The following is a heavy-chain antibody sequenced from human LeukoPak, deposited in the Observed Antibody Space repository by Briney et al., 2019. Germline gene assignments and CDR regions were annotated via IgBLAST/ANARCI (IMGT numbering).Heavy chain of an antibody. J-gene: IGHJ4*02. V-gene: IGHV4-59*12. CDR2: IYYSGST. CDR1: GGSISSYY. D-gene: IGHD5-24*01. Sequence: PSETLSLTCTVSGGSISSYYWSWIRQPPGKGLEWIGYIYYSGSTNYNPSLKSRVTISVDTSKNQFSLKLSSVTAADTAVYYCARGSMATTYWGQGTLVTVSS. CDR3: ARGSMATTY.